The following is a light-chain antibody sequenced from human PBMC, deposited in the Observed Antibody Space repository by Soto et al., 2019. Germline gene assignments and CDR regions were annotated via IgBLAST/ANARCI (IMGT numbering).Light chain of an antibody. CDR1: SSDVGGYNY. J-gene: IGLJ1*01. CDR2: EVS. V-gene: IGLV2-8*01. CDR3: SAYAVSNNSV. Sequence: QSVLTQPPSASGSPGQSVTISCTGTSSDVGGYNYVSWYQQHPGKAPKLMIYEVSKRPSGVPDRFSGSKSGNTACLTVSGLQPEDEADYYCSAYAVSNNSVFGTGTKVTVL.